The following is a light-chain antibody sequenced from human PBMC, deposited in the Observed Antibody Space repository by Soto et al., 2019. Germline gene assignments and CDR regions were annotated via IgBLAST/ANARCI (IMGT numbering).Light chain of an antibody. Sequence: QSALTQPPSASGSPGQSVTISCTGTSSNVGGYNYVSWYQQHPGKAPKLMIYEVSKRPSGVPDRFSGSKSANTASLTISGLQSEDEADYYCRAYAGTINFVVFGGGTKLTVL. CDR3: RAYAGTINFVV. J-gene: IGLJ2*01. V-gene: IGLV2-8*01. CDR2: EVS. CDR1: SSNVGGYNY.